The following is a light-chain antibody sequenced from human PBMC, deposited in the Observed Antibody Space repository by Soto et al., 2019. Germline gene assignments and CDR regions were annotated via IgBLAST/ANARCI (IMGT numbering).Light chain of an antibody. V-gene: IGKV3-15*01. CDR2: GAS. Sequence: EILMTQSPGTLSVSPGERATLSCRASQSVSSNLAWYQHKPGQAPRLLIYGASIRATGIPARFSGSGSRTEFTLTISSLQFEDFAVYYCQQYKNWWTFGQGTKVEVK. J-gene: IGKJ1*01. CDR3: QQYKNWWT. CDR1: QSVSSN.